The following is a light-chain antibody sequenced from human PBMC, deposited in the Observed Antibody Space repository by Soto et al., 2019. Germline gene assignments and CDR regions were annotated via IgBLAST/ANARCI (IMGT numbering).Light chain of an antibody. CDR3: LQYGGSPLT. J-gene: IGKJ4*01. V-gene: IGKV3-20*01. CDR1: QSVSRSN. Sequence: EIVLTQSPGTLSLSPGERATLSCRASQSVSRSNVAWYQYKRGRAPRLLTYGASSRAPGTPDRFSGSGSGTDFTLTISRLEPEDFAVYYCLQYGGSPLTFGGGTKVEI. CDR2: GAS.